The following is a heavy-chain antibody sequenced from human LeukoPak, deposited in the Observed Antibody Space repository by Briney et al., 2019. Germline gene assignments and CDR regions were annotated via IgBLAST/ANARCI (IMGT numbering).Heavy chain of an antibody. V-gene: IGHV4-34*01. Sequence: SETLSLTCAVYGGSFSGYYWSWIRQPPGKGLEWIGEINHSGSTNYNPSLKSRVTISVDTSKNQFSLKLSSVTAADTAVYYCAGGPNSYIVVVPAAIKSFDYWGQGTLVTVSS. CDR3: AGGPNSYIVVVPAAIKSFDY. J-gene: IGHJ4*02. CDR2: INHSGST. D-gene: IGHD2-2*02. CDR1: GGSFSGYY.